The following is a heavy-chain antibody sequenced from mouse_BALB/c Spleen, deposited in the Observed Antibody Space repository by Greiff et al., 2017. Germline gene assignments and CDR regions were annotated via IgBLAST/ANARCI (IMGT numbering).Heavy chain of an antibody. CDR3: ARQDYYGSSYSFAY. Sequence: EVKLMESGAELVKPGASVKLSCTASGFNIKDTYMHWVKQRPEQGLEWIGRIDPANGNTKYDPKFQGKATITADTSSNTAYLQLSSLTSEDTAVYYCARQDYYGSSYSFAYWGQGTLVTVSA. D-gene: IGHD1-1*01. CDR2: IDPANGNT. J-gene: IGHJ3*01. V-gene: IGHV14-3*02. CDR1: GFNIKDTY.